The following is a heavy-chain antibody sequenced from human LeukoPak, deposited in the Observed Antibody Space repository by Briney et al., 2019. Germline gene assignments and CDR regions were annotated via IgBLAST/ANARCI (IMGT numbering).Heavy chain of an antibody. Sequence: SVTVSCKASGGTFSSYAISWVRQAPGQGLEWMGGIIPIFGTANYAQKFQGRVTITTDESTSTAYMELSSLRSEDTAVYYCATNPGIIWFGEFDYWGQGTLVTVSS. D-gene: IGHD3-10*01. J-gene: IGHJ4*02. CDR2: IIPIFGTA. CDR1: GGTFSSYA. V-gene: IGHV1-69*05. CDR3: ATNPGIIWFGEFDY.